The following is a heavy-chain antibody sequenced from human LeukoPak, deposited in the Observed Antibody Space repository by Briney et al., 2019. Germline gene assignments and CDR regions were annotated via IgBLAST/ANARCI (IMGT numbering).Heavy chain of an antibody. Sequence: SETLSLTCGVYGGSFSGYYWSWIRQPPGKGLEWIGEINHSGSTKYNPSLKSRVTISVDMSKNQFSLKLISVTAADTAVYYCARCGVLSQPPPYYFDYWGQGTLVTVSS. CDR2: INHSGST. CDR3: ARCGVLSQPPPYYFDY. D-gene: IGHD2-21*01. V-gene: IGHV4-34*01. CDR1: GGSFSGYY. J-gene: IGHJ4*02.